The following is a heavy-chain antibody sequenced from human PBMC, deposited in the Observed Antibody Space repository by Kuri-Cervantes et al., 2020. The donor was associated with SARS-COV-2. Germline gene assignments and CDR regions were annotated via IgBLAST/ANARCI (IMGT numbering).Heavy chain of an antibody. CDR3: ARLLFWSGFVDS. D-gene: IGHD3-3*01. V-gene: IGHV5-51*01. Sequence: GESLKISCQGSGYSFSSYWIDWVRQMPGKGLEWMGIIYPADSETRYSPSFQGQVTISADKSTTTAYLQWSSLKASDTAMYYCARLLFWSGFVDSWGQGTLVTVSS. CDR2: IYPADSET. J-gene: IGHJ4*02. CDR1: GYSFSSYW.